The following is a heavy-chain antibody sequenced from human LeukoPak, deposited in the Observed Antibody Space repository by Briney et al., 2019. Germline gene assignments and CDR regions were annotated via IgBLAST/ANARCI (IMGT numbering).Heavy chain of an antibody. V-gene: IGHV3-23*01. D-gene: IGHD3-22*01. CDR1: GFTVPNYA. CDR2: SSGGGYNT. CDR3: AKGFYYDGRGDYLDF. Sequence: GGSLRLSCAASGFTVPNYAMAWVRQAPGKGLEWVSSSGGGYNTYYADSVEGRFTISRDNSKNILYLQLTSLRAEDTAVYYCAKGFYYDGRGDYLDFWGQGTLVTVSS. J-gene: IGHJ4*02.